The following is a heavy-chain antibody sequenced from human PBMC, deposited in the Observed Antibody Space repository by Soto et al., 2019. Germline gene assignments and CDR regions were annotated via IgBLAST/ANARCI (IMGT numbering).Heavy chain of an antibody. V-gene: IGHV5-10-1*01. CDR1: GSSFTDYW. J-gene: IGHJ6*02. CDR2: IDPSDSYT. D-gene: IGHD6-13*01. Sequence: EVQLVQSGAEVKKPGESLTISCKGSGSSFTDYWITWVRQMPGKGLEWMGRIDPSDSYTHYSPSFQGHVTISVDKSINTASLRWSSLKASDSAKYYCARHGGGRIALTSFNGMDVWGQGTAVTVSS. CDR3: ARHGGGRIALTSFNGMDV.